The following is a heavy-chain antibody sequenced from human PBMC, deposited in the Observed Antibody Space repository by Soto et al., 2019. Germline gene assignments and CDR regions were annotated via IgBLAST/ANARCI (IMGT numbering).Heavy chain of an antibody. Sequence: PSETLSLTCTVSGGSISSYYWSWIRQPPGKGLEWIGYIYYSGSTNYNPSLKSRVTISVDTSKNQFSLKLSSVTAADTAVYYCARATEVAEVDYWGQGTLVTVSS. CDR2: IYYSGST. J-gene: IGHJ4*02. D-gene: IGHD5-12*01. CDR3: ARATEVAEVDY. V-gene: IGHV4-59*01. CDR1: GGSISSYY.